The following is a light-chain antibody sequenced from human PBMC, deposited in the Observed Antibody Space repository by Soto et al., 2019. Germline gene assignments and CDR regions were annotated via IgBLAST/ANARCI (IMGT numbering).Light chain of an antibody. Sequence: TQSPSTLSASAGATVTVTCRASQSVSGWLAWYQQKPGEAPKLLIYDAANRATGIPARFSGSGSETDFTLTISSLEPEDFAVYYCQKRSNWPPWTFGQGTKVDIK. V-gene: IGKV3-11*01. J-gene: IGKJ1*01. CDR2: DAA. CDR3: QKRSNWPPWT. CDR1: QSVSGW.